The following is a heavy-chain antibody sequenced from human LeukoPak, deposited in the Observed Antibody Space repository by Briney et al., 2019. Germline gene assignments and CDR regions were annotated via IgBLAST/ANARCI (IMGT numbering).Heavy chain of an antibody. CDR1: GFTFSSSA. CDR2: ISYDGSNK. Sequence: SGGSLRLSCAASGFTFSSSAMHWVRQAPGKGLEWVAVISYDGSNKYYADSVKGRFTISRDNSKNTLYLQMNSLRAEDTAVYYCARGGSIAARPIDYWGQGTLVTVSS. D-gene: IGHD6-6*01. V-gene: IGHV3-30-3*01. CDR3: ARGGSIAARPIDY. J-gene: IGHJ4*02.